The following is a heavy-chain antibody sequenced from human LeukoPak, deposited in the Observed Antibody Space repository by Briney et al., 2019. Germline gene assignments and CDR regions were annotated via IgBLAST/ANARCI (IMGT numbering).Heavy chain of an antibody. CDR1: GFTFSSYE. CDR3: ARDSRGYSYGWGGAGSSYYMDV. J-gene: IGHJ6*03. CDR2: ISSSGSTI. D-gene: IGHD5-18*01. V-gene: IGHV3-48*03. Sequence: GGSLRLSCAASGFTFSSYEMNWVRQAPGKGLEWVSYISSSGSTIYYADSVKGRFTISRDNAKNSLYLQMNSLRAEDTAVYYCARDSRGYSYGWGGAGSSYYMDVWGKGTMVTVSS.